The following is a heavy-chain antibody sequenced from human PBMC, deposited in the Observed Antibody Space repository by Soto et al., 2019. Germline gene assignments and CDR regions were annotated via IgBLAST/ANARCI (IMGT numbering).Heavy chain of an antibody. V-gene: IGHV6-1*01. Sequence: SETLSLTCAISGDSVSSNSAAWNWIRQSPSRGLEWLGRTYYRSKWYNDYAVSVKSRITINPDTSKNQFSLQLNSVTPEDTAVYYCARGPYGIGSSWYIRMEFDYWGQGTLVTVSS. CDR1: GDSVSSNSAA. CDR2: TYYRSKWYN. J-gene: IGHJ4*02. D-gene: IGHD6-13*01. CDR3: ARGPYGIGSSWYIRMEFDY.